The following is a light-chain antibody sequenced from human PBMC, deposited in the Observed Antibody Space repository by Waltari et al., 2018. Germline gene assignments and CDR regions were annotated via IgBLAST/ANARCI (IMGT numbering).Light chain of an antibody. CDR2: EVT. CDR3: SSYTSSTTVV. V-gene: IGLV2-14*01. Sequence: QSALTPPASVSGSPGQSLTISCSGTSRDIGSFNFVSWYQQHPGKVPKLLIYEVTNRPSGVSNRFSGSKSVNTASLTISGLQAEDEADYYCSSYTSSTTVVFGGGTKLTVL. J-gene: IGLJ2*01. CDR1: SRDIGSFNF.